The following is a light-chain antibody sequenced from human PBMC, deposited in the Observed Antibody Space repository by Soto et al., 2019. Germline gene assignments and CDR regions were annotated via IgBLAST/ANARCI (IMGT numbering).Light chain of an antibody. Sequence: EIVLTQSPCTLSLSPCERATLSFSASQSVSSNYLAWYQQKPGQATRLLIDGASSRASGIPGRFSGSGSGTDFTLTISRVEPEDFAVYYCQQYGRSGTFGQGTKVDIK. CDR3: QQYGRSGT. CDR2: GAS. V-gene: IGKV3-20*01. CDR1: QSVSSNY. J-gene: IGKJ1*01.